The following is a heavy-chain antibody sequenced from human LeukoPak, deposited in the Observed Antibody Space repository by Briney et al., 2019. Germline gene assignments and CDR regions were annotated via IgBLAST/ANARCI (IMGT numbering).Heavy chain of an antibody. J-gene: IGHJ4*02. CDR1: GFTFSNAW. Sequence: GGSLRLCCAASGFTFSNAWMSWVRQAPGKGLEWVGRIKSKTDGGTTDYAAPVKGRFTISRDDSKNTLYLQMNSLKTEDTAVYYCTTFGVYDYVWGSYRPLGFDYWGQGTLVTVSS. CDR3: TTFGVYDYVWGSYRPLGFDY. D-gene: IGHD3-16*02. CDR2: IKSKTDGGTT. V-gene: IGHV3-15*01.